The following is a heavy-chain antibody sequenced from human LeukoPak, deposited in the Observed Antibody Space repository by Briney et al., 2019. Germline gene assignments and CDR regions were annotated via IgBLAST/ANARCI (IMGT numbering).Heavy chain of an antibody. CDR2: TNHSGST. J-gene: IGHJ4*02. CDR1: GGSFSGYY. D-gene: IGHD4-17*01. Sequence: PSETLSLTCAVYGGSFSGYYWSWIRQPPGKGLEWIGETNHSGSTNYNPSLKSRVTISVDTSKNQFSLKLSSVTAADTAVYYCARTPAYGDYEDYWGQGTLVTVSS. V-gene: IGHV4-34*01. CDR3: ARTPAYGDYEDY.